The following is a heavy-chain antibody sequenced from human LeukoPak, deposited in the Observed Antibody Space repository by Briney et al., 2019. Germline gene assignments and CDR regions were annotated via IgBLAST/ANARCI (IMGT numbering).Heavy chain of an antibody. D-gene: IGHD2-2*01. J-gene: IGHJ3*02. CDR2: ISAYNGNT. Sequence: ASVKVSCKASRYTFTSYGISWVRQAPGQGLEWMGWISAYNGNTNYAQKLQGRVTMTTDTSTSTAYMELRSLRSDDTAVYYCARGYCSSTSCSTDAFDIWGQGTMVTVSS. V-gene: IGHV1-18*01. CDR3: ARGYCSSTSCSTDAFDI. CDR1: RYTFTSYG.